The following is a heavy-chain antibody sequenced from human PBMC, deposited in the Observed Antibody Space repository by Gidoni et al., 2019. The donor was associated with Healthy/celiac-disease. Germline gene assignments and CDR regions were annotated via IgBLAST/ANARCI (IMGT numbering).Heavy chain of an antibody. D-gene: IGHD1-26*01. Sequence: QVQLVESGGGVVQPGRSLRPSWSASGVTFSSYAMHWVRQAPGTGLEWVDVRSYYGSNEYYADSVKGRFTISRDNSKNTLYLQMNRLRAEDKAVYYGASTQIVGALAVDYWGQGTLVTVSS. CDR3: ASTQIVGALAVDY. CDR2: RSYYGSNE. CDR1: GVTFSSYA. J-gene: IGHJ4*02. V-gene: IGHV3-30-3*01.